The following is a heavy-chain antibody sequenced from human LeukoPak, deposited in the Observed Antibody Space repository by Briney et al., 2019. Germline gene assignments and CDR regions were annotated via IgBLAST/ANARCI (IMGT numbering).Heavy chain of an antibody. J-gene: IGHJ6*02. Sequence: SETLSLTCAVYGGSFSGYYWSWIRQPPGKFLEWMGEITHSGITRYNTSLRGRVTISVDTSKNQFSLKLGSVTAEDTAVYYCAKGGSTNFYYGDVWGQGTTVTVSS. CDR2: ITHSGIT. CDR1: GGSFSGYY. D-gene: IGHD2/OR15-2a*01. CDR3: AKGGSTNFYYGDV. V-gene: IGHV4-34*01.